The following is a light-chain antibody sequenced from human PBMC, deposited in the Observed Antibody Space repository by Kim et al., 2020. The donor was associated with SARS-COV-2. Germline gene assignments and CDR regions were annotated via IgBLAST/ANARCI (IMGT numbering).Light chain of an antibody. CDR3: QQYDDLPLD. CDR2: DAS. J-gene: IGKJ4*01. CDR1: QDISNY. Sequence: DIQMTQSPSSLSASVGDRVTITCQASQDISNYLNWYQQKPGKAPKLLIYDASNLETGVPSRFSGSGSGTDFIFTISSLQPEDFATYYCQQYDDLPLDFGGGTKVDIK. V-gene: IGKV1-33*01.